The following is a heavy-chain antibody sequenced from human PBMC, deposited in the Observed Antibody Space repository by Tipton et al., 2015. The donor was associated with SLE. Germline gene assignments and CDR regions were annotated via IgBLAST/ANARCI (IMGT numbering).Heavy chain of an antibody. V-gene: IGHV4-34*01. D-gene: IGHD1-1*01. Sequence: TLSLTCAVYGGSFSGYYWSWIRQPPGKGLEWIGEINHSGSTNYNPSLKSRVTMAADTSTNQLSLKLSSVTAADTAVYYCARGILEPGDYWGQGTLVTASS. CDR1: GGSFSGYY. CDR2: INHSGST. J-gene: IGHJ4*02. CDR3: ARGILEPGDY.